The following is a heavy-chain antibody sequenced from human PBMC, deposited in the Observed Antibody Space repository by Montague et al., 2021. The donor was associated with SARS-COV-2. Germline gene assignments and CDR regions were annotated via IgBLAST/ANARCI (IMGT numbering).Heavy chain of an antibody. J-gene: IGHJ4*02. CDR1: GYSFTSYW. D-gene: IGHD2-2*01. V-gene: IGHV5-51*01. Sequence: QSGAEVKKPGESLKISCEGSGYSFTSYWIAWVRQMPGKGLEWMGIIYPEDSDTRYSPSFQGHVTISADKSMNTAFLQWSSLRASDTAIYYCARQVHIYCGSTSCPFDYWGQGTLVTVSS. CDR3: ARQVHIYCGSTSCPFDY. CDR2: IYPEDSDT.